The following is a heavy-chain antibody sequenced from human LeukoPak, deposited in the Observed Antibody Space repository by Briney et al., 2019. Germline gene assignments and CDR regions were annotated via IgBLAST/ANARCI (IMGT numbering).Heavy chain of an antibody. CDR3: ARDRTRGIAAAGLYYYYYGMDV. J-gene: IGHJ6*02. V-gene: IGHV6-1*01. CDR2: TYYRSKWYN. CDR1: GDSVSSNSAA. Sequence: SQTLSLTCAISGDSVSSNSAAWNWIRQSPSRGLEWLGRTYYRSKWYNDYAVSVKSRITINPDTSKNQFSLQLNSVTPEDTAVYYCARDRTRGIAAAGLYYYYYGMDVWGQGTTVTVSS. D-gene: IGHD6-13*01.